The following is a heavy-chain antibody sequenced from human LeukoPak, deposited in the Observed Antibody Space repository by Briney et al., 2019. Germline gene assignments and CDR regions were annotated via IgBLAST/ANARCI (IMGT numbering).Heavy chain of an antibody. V-gene: IGHV3-30*02. CDR2: IRYDGSNK. CDR1: GFTFSSFG. CDR3: AKQGGYPYANYYYYMDV. D-gene: IGHD5-18*01. J-gene: IGHJ6*03. Sequence: PGGPLRLSRAASGFTFSSFGKHWVRPAPGKGLEWVAFIRYDGSNKYYADSVKSRFTISRDNSKITLYLQMNSLRAEDTAVYYCAKQGGYPYANYYYYMDVWGKGTTVTVSS.